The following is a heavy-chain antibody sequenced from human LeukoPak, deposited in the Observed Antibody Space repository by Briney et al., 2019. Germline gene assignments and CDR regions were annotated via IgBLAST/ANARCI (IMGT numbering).Heavy chain of an antibody. J-gene: IGHJ4*02. CDR3: ARVRAVAGFLIDY. D-gene: IGHD6-19*01. Sequence: SETLSLTCTVSGGSISSYYWSWIRQPPGQGLEWIGYIYYSGSTNYNPSLKSRVTISVDTSKNQFSLKLSSVTAADTAVYYCARVRAVAGFLIDYWGQGTLVTVSS. CDR1: GGSISSYY. CDR2: IYYSGST. V-gene: IGHV4-59*01.